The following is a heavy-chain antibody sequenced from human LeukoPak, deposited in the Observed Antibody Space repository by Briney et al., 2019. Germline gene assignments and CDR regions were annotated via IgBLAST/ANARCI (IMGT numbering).Heavy chain of an antibody. V-gene: IGHV1-69*05. D-gene: IGHD3-22*01. CDR2: IIPIFGTA. Sequence: SVKVSCKASGGTFSSYAISWVRQAPGQGLEWMGRIIPIFGTASYAQKFQGRVTITTDESTSTAYMELSSLRSEDTAVYYCALATRGYYYDSSPFDYWGQGTLVTVSS. J-gene: IGHJ4*02. CDR1: GGTFSSYA. CDR3: ALATRGYYYDSSPFDY.